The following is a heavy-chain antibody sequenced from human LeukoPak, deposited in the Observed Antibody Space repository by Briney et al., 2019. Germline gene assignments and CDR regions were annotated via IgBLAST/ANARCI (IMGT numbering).Heavy chain of an antibody. Sequence: SETLSLTCTVSGGSISTYYWSWIRQPPGKGLEWIGHIYYSGSTNYNPSLKSRVTISVDTSKKQISLKLSSVTAADTAVYYCARGSTTSAWFLGLWGRGTLVTVSS. J-gene: IGHJ2*01. CDR3: ARGSTTSAWFLGL. D-gene: IGHD1-26*01. CDR1: GGSISTYY. V-gene: IGHV4-59*01. CDR2: IYYSGST.